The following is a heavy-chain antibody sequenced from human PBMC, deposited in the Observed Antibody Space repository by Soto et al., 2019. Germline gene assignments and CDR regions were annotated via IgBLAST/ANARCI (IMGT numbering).Heavy chain of an antibody. CDR2: MSHSGGT. CDR1: GGFVSSGSYY. CDR3: GRLERGTATTVVDAFDI. Sequence: QVQLQQWGAGLLKPSETLSLTCAVYGGFVSSGSYYWSWIRQPPGKGLEWIGEMSHSGGTHFNPSLESRVTISVDTYKNQFSRKMSSVTAADTALFYCGRLERGTATTVVDAFDIWGPGTMVTVSS. D-gene: IGHD1-1*01. J-gene: IGHJ3*02. V-gene: IGHV4-34*01.